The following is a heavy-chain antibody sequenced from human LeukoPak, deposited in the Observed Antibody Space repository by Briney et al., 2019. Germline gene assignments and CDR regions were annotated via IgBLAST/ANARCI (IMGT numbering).Heavy chain of an antibody. CDR1: GFTFSRHW. J-gene: IGHJ4*02. Sequence: PGGSLRLSCAASGFTFSRHWMSWVRQAPGKGLEWVANIKQDGTATYYVDSVKGRFTISRDNAKNSLYLQMSSLRAEDTAVYYCARISIAAAGHFDFWGQGTLVTVSS. CDR3: ARISIAAAGHFDF. V-gene: IGHV3-7*05. D-gene: IGHD6-13*01. CDR2: IKQDGTAT.